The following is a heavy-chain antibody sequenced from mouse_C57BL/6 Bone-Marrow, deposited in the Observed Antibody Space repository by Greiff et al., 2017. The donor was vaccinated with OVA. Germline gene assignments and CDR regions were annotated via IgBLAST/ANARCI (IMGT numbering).Heavy chain of an antibody. Sequence: LEESGAELVKPGASVKISCKASGYAFSSYWMNWVKQRPGKGLEWIGQIYPGDGDTNYNGKFKGKATLTADKSSSTAYMQLSSLTSEDSAVYFCAREDYYGTRFSYWGQGALVTVSA. J-gene: IGHJ3*01. CDR1: GYAFSSYW. CDR3: AREDYYGTRFSY. CDR2: IYPGDGDT. D-gene: IGHD1-1*01. V-gene: IGHV1-80*01.